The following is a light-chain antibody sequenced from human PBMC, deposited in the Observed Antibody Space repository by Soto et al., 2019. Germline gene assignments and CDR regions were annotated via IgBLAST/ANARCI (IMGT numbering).Light chain of an antibody. Sequence: DIVLTQSPATLSSFPGDRVTLSCRASQYINTRLARYQHRPGQAPRLLIYQTSIRAAGIPARFSASGTGTDFTLTIRRLEPEDFAVYYCKQRSNWLTCGGGTKVDIK. CDR2: QTS. V-gene: IGKV3D-11*01. CDR1: QYINTR. CDR3: KQRSNWLT. J-gene: IGKJ4*01.